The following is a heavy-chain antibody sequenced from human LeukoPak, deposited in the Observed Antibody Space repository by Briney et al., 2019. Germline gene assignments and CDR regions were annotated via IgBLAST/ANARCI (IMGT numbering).Heavy chain of an antibody. CDR2: ISTYDHDT. J-gene: IGHJ5*02. D-gene: IGHD2-15*01. V-gene: IGHV1-18*01. Sequence: GASVKVSCKASGYTFTNYGISWVRQAPGQGLEWMAWISTYDHDTNYAQKFRGRVTMTTDTSTSTAYMELRSLGSDDTAVYYCVRDYFCSGGTCDDCFDPWGQGTLDTVSS. CDR3: VRDYFCSGGTCDDCFDP. CDR1: GYTFTNYG.